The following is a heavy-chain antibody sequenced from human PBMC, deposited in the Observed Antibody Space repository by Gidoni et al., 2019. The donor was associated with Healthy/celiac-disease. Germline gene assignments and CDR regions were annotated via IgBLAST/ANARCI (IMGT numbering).Heavy chain of an antibody. J-gene: IGHJ6*02. D-gene: IGHD2-21*01. CDR2: ISSSSSYI. CDR3: ARAIDCGGDCYYLSYYYGMDV. V-gene: IGHV3-21*01. CDR1: GFTFSSYS. Sequence: EVQLVESGGGLVKPGGSLRLSCAASGFTFSSYSMNWVRQAPGKGLEWVSSISSSSSYIYYADSVKGRFTISRDNAKNSLYLQMNSLRAEDTAVYYCARAIDCGGDCYYLSYYYGMDVWGQGTTVTVSS.